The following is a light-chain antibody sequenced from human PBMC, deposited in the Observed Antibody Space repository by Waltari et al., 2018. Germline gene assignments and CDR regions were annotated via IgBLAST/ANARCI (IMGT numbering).Light chain of an antibody. V-gene: IGKV3-15*01. CDR2: GPS. Sequence: EIVMTQSPATLSVSPGERATLSCRASQSVSRNLAWYQQKPGQAPRLLFYGPSTRATGIPARFSGSGSGNEFTLTISSLQSEDFAVYYCQQYNNWPPWTFGQGTKVEIK. J-gene: IGKJ1*01. CDR3: QQYNNWPPWT. CDR1: QSVSRN.